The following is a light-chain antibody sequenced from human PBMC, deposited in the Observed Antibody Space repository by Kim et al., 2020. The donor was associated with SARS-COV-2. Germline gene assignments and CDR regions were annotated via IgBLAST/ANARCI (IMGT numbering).Light chain of an antibody. CDR2: DAS. Sequence: SLSPGERATLSCRDSQSVSSYLAWYQQKPGQSPRLLIYDASNRATGIPARFSGSGSGTDFTLTISSLEPEDFAVYYCQQRSNWPPWTFGQGTKVDIK. CDR3: QQRSNWPPWT. CDR1: QSVSSY. V-gene: IGKV3-11*01. J-gene: IGKJ1*01.